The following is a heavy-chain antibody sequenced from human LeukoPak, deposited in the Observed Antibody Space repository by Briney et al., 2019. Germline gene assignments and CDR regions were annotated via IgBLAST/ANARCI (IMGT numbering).Heavy chain of an antibody. V-gene: IGHV1-18*01. J-gene: IGHJ4*02. CDR3: AIGQSDTMVRGVPDAAFDY. D-gene: IGHD3-10*01. CDR2: ISPYNGNT. CDR1: GHSFTRYG. Sequence: ASVKVSCKASGHSFTRYGITWVRQAPGQGLEWMGWISPYNGNTNYAQKLQGRVTMSTDTSISTAYMELSSLRSEDTAVYYCAIGQSDTMVRGVPDAAFDYWGQGTLVTVSS.